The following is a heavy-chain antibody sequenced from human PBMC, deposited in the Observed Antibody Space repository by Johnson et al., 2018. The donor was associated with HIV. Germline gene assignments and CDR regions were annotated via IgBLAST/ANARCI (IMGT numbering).Heavy chain of an antibody. J-gene: IGHJ3*02. D-gene: IGHD4-17*01. V-gene: IGHV3-23*04. CDR2: ISGRGGTT. CDR3: ATQEDYGDYYGAFDI. Sequence: MQLVESGGGVVQPGRSLRLSCAASGFTFSSHAMSWVRQDPGKGLEWVSAISGRGGTTYYADSVKGRFTISRDNSKNTLYLQMNSLRAGDTAVYYCATQEDYGDYYGAFDIWGQGTMVTVSS. CDR1: GFTFSSHA.